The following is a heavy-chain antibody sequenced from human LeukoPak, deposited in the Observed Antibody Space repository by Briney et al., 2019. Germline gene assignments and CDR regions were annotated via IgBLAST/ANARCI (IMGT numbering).Heavy chain of an antibody. J-gene: IGHJ4*02. D-gene: IGHD1-26*01. V-gene: IGHV3-30-3*01. CDR3: ATDLTVRAANYYFDH. CDR2: ISTDGSDK. Sequence: GRSLRLSCAASGFTSSNYPMHWVRQAPGKGLEWVAVISTDGSDKHYADSVKGRFTISRDNSRNTLYLQMDSLRAEDTAVYFCATDLTVRAANYYFDHWGQGTLVTVSS. CDR1: GFTSSNYP.